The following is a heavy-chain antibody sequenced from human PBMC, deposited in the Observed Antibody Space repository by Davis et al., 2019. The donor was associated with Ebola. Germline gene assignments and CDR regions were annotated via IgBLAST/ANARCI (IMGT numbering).Heavy chain of an antibody. CDR2: ISRSGDYI. J-gene: IGHJ4*02. Sequence: PGGSLRLSCAASGFIFSSYSMNWVRQAPGKGLEWVSTISRSGDYINYADSVKGRFTISRDNANNSLFLQMNSLRVDDTALYYCAREGGLGDYWGQGTRVIVSS. V-gene: IGHV3-21*01. CDR3: AREGGLGDY. CDR1: GFIFSSYS.